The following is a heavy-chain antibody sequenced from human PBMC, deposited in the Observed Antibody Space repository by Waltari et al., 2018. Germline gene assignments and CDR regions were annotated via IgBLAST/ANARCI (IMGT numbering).Heavy chain of an antibody. V-gene: IGHV3-23*01. CDR1: GFTFSNFA. Sequence: EVQLLESGGNLVQPGGSLRLSWAASGFTFSNFAMACFRQAPGKGLGWVSGSRARAATTWYADSVRGRFTISRDNSRNTLFLQLDSLRDEDTAVYYCARYCGGSCYGGLDYWGRGTLVTASS. CDR2: SRARAATT. CDR3: ARYCGGSCYGGLDY. J-gene: IGHJ4*02. D-gene: IGHD2-21*02.